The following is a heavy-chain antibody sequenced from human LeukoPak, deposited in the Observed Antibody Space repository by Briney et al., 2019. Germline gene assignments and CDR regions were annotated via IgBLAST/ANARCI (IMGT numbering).Heavy chain of an antibody. J-gene: IGHJ6*02. CDR3: ARADGGVLRFLEWLFNGMDV. CDR1: GGSFSGYY. D-gene: IGHD3-3*01. Sequence: PSETLSLTCAVYGGSFSGYYWSWIRQPPGKGLEWIGEINRSGSTNYNPSLKSRVTISVDTSKNQFSLKLSSVTAADTAVYYCARADGGVLRFLEWLFNGMDVWGQGTTVTVSS. V-gene: IGHV4-34*01. CDR2: INRSGST.